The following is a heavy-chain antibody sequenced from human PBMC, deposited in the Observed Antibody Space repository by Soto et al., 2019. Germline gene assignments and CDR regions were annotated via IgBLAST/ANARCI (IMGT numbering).Heavy chain of an antibody. V-gene: IGHV4-38-2*02. Sequence: SETLSLTCNVAGFAISRGYYWSWFRQPPGKGLEWIGSIYPSVSSYHNPSLESRLTLSIDTSKNQFTLKLASVTAADTALYYCAREKVGTAFFDNWGQGTQVTVSS. CDR2: IYPSVSS. CDR1: GFAISRGYY. J-gene: IGHJ4*02. D-gene: IGHD1-1*01. CDR3: AREKVGTAFFDN.